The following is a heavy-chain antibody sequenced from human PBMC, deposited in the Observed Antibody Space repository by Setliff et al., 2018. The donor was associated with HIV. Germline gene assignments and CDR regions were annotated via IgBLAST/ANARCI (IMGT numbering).Heavy chain of an antibody. CDR3: ARQGSWLDS. V-gene: IGHV4-59*08. D-gene: IGHD2-15*01. J-gene: IGHJ5*01. Sequence: SETLSLTCTFTRGSIHNHYCSWIRQPPGKGLEWIGYIYYSGSTNYNPPLKSQVTISVDTSKNHVSLRLNSVTAADTAVYYCARQGSWLDSWGQGTLVTVSS. CDR2: IYYSGST. CDR1: RGSIHNHY.